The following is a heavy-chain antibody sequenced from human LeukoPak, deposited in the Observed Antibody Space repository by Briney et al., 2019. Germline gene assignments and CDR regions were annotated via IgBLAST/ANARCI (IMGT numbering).Heavy chain of an antibody. Sequence: PGRTLRLSCAASGFTLSSYAMSRVRQAPGKGLEWVSAISGSGGSKYYAAPVKGRFTISRDNSKNTLYLQMNSLRDKGTAVYFCARAYSVYLGVWGQEATVTVSS. CDR3: ARAYSVYLGV. J-gene: IGHJ6*01. D-gene: IGHD3-16*02. CDR1: GFTLSSYA. CDR2: ISGSGGSK. V-gene: IGHV3-23*01.